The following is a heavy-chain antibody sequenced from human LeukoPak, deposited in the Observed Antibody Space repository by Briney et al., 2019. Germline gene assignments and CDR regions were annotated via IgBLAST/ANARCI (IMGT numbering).Heavy chain of an antibody. Sequence: SETLSLTCTVSGGSMSTYYWSWIGQPPGQGLEWIGYISYSGSTNYNPSLKSRVTMSVDMSNNQFSLKLRSVTAADTAVYYCARRSPGYRLDSWGQGTLVTVSS. CDR2: ISYSGST. CDR1: GGSMSTYY. V-gene: IGHV4-59*08. J-gene: IGHJ4*02. CDR3: ARRSPGYRLDS. D-gene: IGHD6-13*01.